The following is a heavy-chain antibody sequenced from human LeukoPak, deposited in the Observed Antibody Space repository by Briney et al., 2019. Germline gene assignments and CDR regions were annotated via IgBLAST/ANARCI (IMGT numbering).Heavy chain of an antibody. J-gene: IGHJ3*02. CDR2: IGTAGDT. V-gene: IGHV3-13*01. CDR1: GFTFSSYD. D-gene: IGHD3-22*01. CDR3: ARLSSGAAFDI. Sequence: PGGSLRLSCAAFGFTFSSYDMHWVRQATGKGLEWVSAIGTAGDTYYPGSVKGRFTISRENAKNSLYLQMNSLRAGDTAVYYCARLSSGAAFDIWGQGTMVTVSS.